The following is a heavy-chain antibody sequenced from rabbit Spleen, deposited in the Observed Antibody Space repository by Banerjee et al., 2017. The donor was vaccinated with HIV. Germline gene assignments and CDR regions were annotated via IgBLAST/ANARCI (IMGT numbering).Heavy chain of an antibody. CDR2: INIVTGRA. CDR3: AREDRGSDGLVFKL. Sequence: EQLEESGGGLVKPEGSLTLTCKASGVSLNDKDVMCWVRQAPGKGLEWIACINIVTGRAVYANWASGRFTFSKTSSTTVTLQMTSLTAADTATYFCAREDRGSDGLVFKLWGPGTLVTVS. D-gene: IGHD4-2*01. CDR1: GVSLNDKDV. V-gene: IGHV1S45*01. J-gene: IGHJ4*01.